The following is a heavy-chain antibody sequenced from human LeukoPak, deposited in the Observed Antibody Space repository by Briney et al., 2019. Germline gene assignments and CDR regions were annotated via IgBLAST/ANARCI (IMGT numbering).Heavy chain of an antibody. J-gene: IGHJ2*01. V-gene: IGHV3-74*01. CDR2: ISHDGTVT. CDR3: TRDVNLNFFDV. D-gene: IGHD3-9*01. CDR1: GFTFSTYV. Sequence: GGSLRLSCVVSGFTFSTYVMHWVRQAPGTGLMWVSRISHDGTVTSYADSVRGRFTVSRDNAKNTLYLQMNSLRAEDTAVYYCTRDVNLNFFDVWGRGTLVTVSS.